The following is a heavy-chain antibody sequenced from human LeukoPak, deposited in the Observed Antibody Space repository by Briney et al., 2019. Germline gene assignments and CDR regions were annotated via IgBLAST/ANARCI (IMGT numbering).Heavy chain of an antibody. J-gene: IGHJ5*02. D-gene: IGHD2-2*03. CDR2: IISSSSYI. CDR1: GLTFSSYS. CDR3: ARESGYCSSTSCSNWFDP. Sequence: GGSLRLSCAASGLTFSSYSMNWVRQAPGKGLEWVSSIISSSSYIYYADSVKGRFTISRDNAKNSLYLQMNSLRAEDTAVYYCARESGYCSSTSCSNWFDPWGQGTLVTVSS. V-gene: IGHV3-21*01.